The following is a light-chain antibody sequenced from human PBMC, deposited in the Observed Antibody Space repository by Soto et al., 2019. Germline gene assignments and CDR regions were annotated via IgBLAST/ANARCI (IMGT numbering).Light chain of an antibody. CDR2: AAS. Sequence: DIQMTQSPSAMSASVGDRVTITCRVSQGISKYLAWFQQRPGKVPRRLVYAASSLQSGVPSRFSGSGSGTEFPLTLSSLQPEDFGTYYCLQHTSYPWTFGQGTKVEI. CDR3: LQHTSYPWT. V-gene: IGKV1-17*03. J-gene: IGKJ1*01. CDR1: QGISKY.